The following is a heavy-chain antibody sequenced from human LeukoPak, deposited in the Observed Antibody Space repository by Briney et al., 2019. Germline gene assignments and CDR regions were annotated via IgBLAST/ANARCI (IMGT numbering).Heavy chain of an antibody. J-gene: IGHJ6*03. Sequence: SVKVSCKASGGTFSSYAISWVRQAPGQGLEWMGGIIPIFGTANYAQKFQGRVTITADESTSTAYMELSSLRSEDTAVYYCARDNLNYYYMDVWGKGTTVTVSS. CDR3: ARDNLNYYYMDV. CDR2: IIPIFGTA. V-gene: IGHV1-69*13. D-gene: IGHD1-20*01. CDR1: GGTFSSYA.